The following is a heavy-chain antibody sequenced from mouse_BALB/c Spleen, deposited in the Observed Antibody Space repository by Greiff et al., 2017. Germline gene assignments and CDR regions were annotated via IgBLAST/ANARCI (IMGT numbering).Heavy chain of an antibody. CDR1: GFSLTGYG. CDR2: IWGDGST. CDR3: ARELGQGAMDY. Sequence: VQLQESGPGLVAPSQSLSITCTVSGFSLTGYGVNWVRQPPGKGLEWLGMIWGDGSTDYNSALKSRLSISKDNSKSQVFLKMNSLQTDDTARYYCARELGQGAMDYWGQGTSVTVSS. D-gene: IGHD4-1*01. V-gene: IGHV2-6-7*02. J-gene: IGHJ4*01.